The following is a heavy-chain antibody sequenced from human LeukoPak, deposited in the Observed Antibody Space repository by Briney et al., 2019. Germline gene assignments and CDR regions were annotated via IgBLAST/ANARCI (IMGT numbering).Heavy chain of an antibody. CDR2: IWYDGSNK. CDR1: GFTFSSYG. Sequence: PGRSLRLSCAASGFTFSSYGMHWVRQAPGKGLEWVAVIWYDGSNKYYADSVKGRFTISRDNSKNTLYLQMTSLRAEDTAVYYCARDNGDFDYWGQGTLVTVSS. V-gene: IGHV3-33*01. D-gene: IGHD4-17*01. CDR3: ARDNGDFDY. J-gene: IGHJ4*02.